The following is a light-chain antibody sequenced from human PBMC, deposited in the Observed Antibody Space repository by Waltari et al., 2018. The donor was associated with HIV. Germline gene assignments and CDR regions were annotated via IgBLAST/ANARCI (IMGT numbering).Light chain of an antibody. Sequence: QSALTQPRSVSGSPGQSVTISCTGTSSDVGGYNYVSWYQQHPGKARKLMIYDISKRRWGVRDLVSGSKSGKTASLTISGLEAEEEADYYWSSYTSSSVVFGGGTKRTGL. CDR2: DIS. J-gene: IGLJ2*01. CDR3: SSYTSSSVV. V-gene: IGLV2-11*01. CDR1: SSDVGGYNY.